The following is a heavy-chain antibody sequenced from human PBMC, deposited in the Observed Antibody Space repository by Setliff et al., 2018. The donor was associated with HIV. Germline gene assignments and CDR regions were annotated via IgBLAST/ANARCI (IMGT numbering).Heavy chain of an antibody. CDR2: IYTSGST. CDR3: ARGDNFWSGYNF. Sequence: PSETLSLTCTVSGGSISSGSYYWSWIRQPAGKGLEWIGHIYTSGSTNYNPSLKSRVTISVDTSKNQFSLKLSSVTAADTAVYYCARGDNFWSGYNFWGQGTMVTVSS. J-gene: IGHJ3*01. V-gene: IGHV4-61*09. D-gene: IGHD3-3*01. CDR1: GGSISSGSYY.